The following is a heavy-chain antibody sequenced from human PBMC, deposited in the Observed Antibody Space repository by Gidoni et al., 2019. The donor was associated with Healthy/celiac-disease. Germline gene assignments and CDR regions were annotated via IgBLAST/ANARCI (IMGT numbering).Heavy chain of an antibody. CDR2: IYYSGST. D-gene: IGHD3-10*01. Sequence: QVQLQESGPGLVKPSQTLSLTGTVSGGSISSGGYYWSWLRQHPGKGLEWIGYIYYSGSTYYNPSLKSRVTISVDTSKNQFSLKLSSVTAADTAVYYCARAFGGGVIPPNFDYWGQGTLVTVSS. J-gene: IGHJ4*02. CDR1: GGSISSGGYY. CDR3: ARAFGGGVIPPNFDY. V-gene: IGHV4-31*03.